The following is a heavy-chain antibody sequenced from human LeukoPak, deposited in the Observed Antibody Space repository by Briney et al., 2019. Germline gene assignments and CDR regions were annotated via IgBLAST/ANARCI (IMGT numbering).Heavy chain of an antibody. CDR3: ARHGDYCFDL. J-gene: IGHJ4*02. D-gene: IGHD2-21*01. Sequence: GGSLRLSCAASGFTFSLSWMGWVRQAPGKGLEWVANIKQDGTSKYYVDFVMGRFTISRDNAENSVYLQMNSLSAGDTAVYYCARHGDYCFDLWGPGTRVTVSS. V-gene: IGHV3-7*02. CDR2: IKQDGTSK. CDR1: GFTFSLSW.